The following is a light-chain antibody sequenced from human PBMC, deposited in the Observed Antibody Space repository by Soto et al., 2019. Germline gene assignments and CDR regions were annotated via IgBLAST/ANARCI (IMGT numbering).Light chain of an antibody. Sequence: EHVLTQSPGTLSLSPGERATLSCRASQSIGSSYLAWYQQKPGHAPRLIIYGTSNRSTGIPDRFSGSGSGTDFTLTISRLEPEDVAVYYCQHFGSSWLTFGQGTKVEIK. CDR3: QHFGSSWLT. J-gene: IGKJ1*01. CDR1: QSIGSSY. CDR2: GTS. V-gene: IGKV3-20*01.